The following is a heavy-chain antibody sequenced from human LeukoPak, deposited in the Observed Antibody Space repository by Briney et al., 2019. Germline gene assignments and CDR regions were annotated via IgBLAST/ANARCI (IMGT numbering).Heavy chain of an antibody. CDR3: AVSGSYRPYYYYGMGV. J-gene: IGHJ6*02. D-gene: IGHD1-26*01. V-gene: IGHV1-18*01. CDR2: ISAYNGNT. Sequence: ASVKVSCKASGYTFTSYGISWVRQAPGQGLEWMGWISAYNGNTNYAQKLQGRVTMTTDTSTSTAYMELRSLRSDDTAVYYCAVSGSYRPYYYYGMGVWGQGTTVTVSS. CDR1: GYTFTSYG.